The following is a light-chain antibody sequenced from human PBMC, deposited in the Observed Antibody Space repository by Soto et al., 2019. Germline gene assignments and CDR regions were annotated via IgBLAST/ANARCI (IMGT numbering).Light chain of an antibody. V-gene: IGLV2-14*01. Sequence: SVLTQPASVSGSPGQSITISCTGTSSDVGGYNYVSWYQQHPGKAPKLMFYDVSNRPSGVSNRFSGSKSGNTASLTISGLQAEDEADHYCSSYTSSSTRLVFGGGTKLTVL. CDR2: DVS. J-gene: IGLJ3*02. CDR3: SSYTSSSTRLV. CDR1: SSDVGGYNY.